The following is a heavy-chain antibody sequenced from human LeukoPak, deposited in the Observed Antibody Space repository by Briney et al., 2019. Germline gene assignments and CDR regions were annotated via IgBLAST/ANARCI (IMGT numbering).Heavy chain of an antibody. CDR3: ARTTEGGYTYGYFYYYYMDV. V-gene: IGHV4-59*01. CDR1: GGSISSYY. CDR2: IYYSGST. D-gene: IGHD5-18*01. J-gene: IGHJ6*03. Sequence: SETLSLTCTVSGGSISSYYWSWIRQPPGKGLEWIGYIYYSGSTNYNPSLKSRVTISVDTSKNQFSLRLTSVTAADTAVYYCARTTEGGYTYGYFYYYYMDVWGKGTTVTISS.